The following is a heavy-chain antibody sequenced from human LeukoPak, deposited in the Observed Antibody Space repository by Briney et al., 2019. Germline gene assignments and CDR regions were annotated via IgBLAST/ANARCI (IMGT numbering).Heavy chain of an antibody. D-gene: IGHD5-18*01. J-gene: IGHJ2*01. V-gene: IGHV1-46*01. Sequence: ASVKVSCKASGYTFTTYYIHWVRQAPGQGLEWMGIINPSGGSTNYAQKFQGRVTMTRDTSTSTVYLELSSLRSEGTAVYYCARDPGWIQLWFWYFDLWGRGTLVTVSS. CDR1: GYTFTTYY. CDR3: ARDPGWIQLWFWYFDL. CDR2: INPSGGST.